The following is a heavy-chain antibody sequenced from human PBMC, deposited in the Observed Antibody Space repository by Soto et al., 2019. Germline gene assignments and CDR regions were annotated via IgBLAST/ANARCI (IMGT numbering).Heavy chain of an antibody. Sequence: ASVKVSCKASGYTFTSYYMHWVRQAPGQGLEWMGIINPSGGSTGYAQKFQGRVTMTRDTSTSTVYMELSSLRSEDTAVYYCAKETAYSSASINWFDPWGQGTLVTVSS. V-gene: IGHV1-46*01. CDR2: INPSGGST. CDR1: GYTFTSYY. CDR3: AKETAYSSASINWFDP. D-gene: IGHD6-6*01. J-gene: IGHJ5*02.